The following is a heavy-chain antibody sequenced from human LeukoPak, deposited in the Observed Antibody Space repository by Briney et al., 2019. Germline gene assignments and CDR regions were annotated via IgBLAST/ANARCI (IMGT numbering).Heavy chain of an antibody. V-gene: IGHV4-59*01. CDR3: ARGVYIAAAQYGY. Sequence: PSETLSLTCAVYGGSLSDYYWSWIRQPPGKGLEWIGYIYYSGTTNYNPSLKSRVTISVDTSKNQFSLKLSSVTAADTAVYYCARGVYIAAAQYGYWGQGTLVTVSS. CDR1: GGSLSDYY. CDR2: IYYSGTT. J-gene: IGHJ4*02. D-gene: IGHD6-13*01.